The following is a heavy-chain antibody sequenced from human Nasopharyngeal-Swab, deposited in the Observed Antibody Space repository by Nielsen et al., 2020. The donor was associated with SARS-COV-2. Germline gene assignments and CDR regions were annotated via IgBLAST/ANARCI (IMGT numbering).Heavy chain of an antibody. J-gene: IGHJ4*02. V-gene: IGHV3-74*01. Sequence: GESLKISCAASGFTFSSYWMHWVRQAPGKGLVWVARIKSDGSSTSYADSVKGRFTISRDDAKSTLYLQMNSLRAEDTAVYYCARAYYFDSWGQGTLVTVSS. CDR1: GFTFSSYW. CDR2: IKSDGSST. CDR3: ARAYYFDS.